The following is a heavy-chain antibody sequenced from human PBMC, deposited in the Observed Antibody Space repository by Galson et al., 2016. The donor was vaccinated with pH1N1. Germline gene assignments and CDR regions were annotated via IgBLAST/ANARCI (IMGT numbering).Heavy chain of an antibody. CDR3: ARSSDVTAYYGLDV. D-gene: IGHD6-6*01. J-gene: IGHJ6*02. V-gene: IGHV3-23*01. CDR1: GFSFSSYA. CDR2: INDGGGDT. Sequence: SLRLSCAASGFSFSSYAMTWVRQAPGKGLEWVASINDGGGDTYYADSVQGRFTISRDNSKNTVSLQMNSLRAEDTAVFYGARSSDVTAYYGLDVWGQGTTVSVSS.